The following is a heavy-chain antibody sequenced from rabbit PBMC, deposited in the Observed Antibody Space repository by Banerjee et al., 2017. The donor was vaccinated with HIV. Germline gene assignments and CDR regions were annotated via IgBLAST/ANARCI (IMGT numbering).Heavy chain of an antibody. J-gene: IGHJ4*01. CDR3: ARLGVGYAKDL. CDR1: GIDFSSGYW. Sequence: QEQLVESGGGLVQPEGTLTLTCKASGIDFSSGYWICWVRQAPGKGLEWIACIYAGSSGSTYYASWAKGRFTISKTSSTTVTLQMTSLTAADTATYFCARLGVGYAKDLWGPGTLVTVS. V-gene: IGHV1S45*01. CDR2: IYAGSSGST. D-gene: IGHD6-1*01.